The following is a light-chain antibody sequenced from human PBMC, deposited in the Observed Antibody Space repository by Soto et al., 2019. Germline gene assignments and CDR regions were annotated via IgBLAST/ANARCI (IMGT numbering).Light chain of an antibody. CDR2: DVS. Sequence: QSVLTQPASVSGSPGQSITISCTGTSSDVGGYKYVSWYQQHPGKAPKLMIYDVSNRPSGVSDRFSGSKSGNTASLTISGLQSEDEADYYCDSYTSCSSYVFGTGTKVTVL. CDR3: DSYTSCSSYV. CDR1: SSDVGGYKY. J-gene: IGLJ1*01. V-gene: IGLV2-14*01.